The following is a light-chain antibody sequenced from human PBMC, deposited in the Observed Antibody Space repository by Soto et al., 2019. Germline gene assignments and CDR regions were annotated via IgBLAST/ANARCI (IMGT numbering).Light chain of an antibody. Sequence: QSALTQPPSASGSPGQSVPISCTGTSSDVGGYNYVSWYQQHPGKAPKLMIYEVSKRPSGVPDRFSGSKSGNTASLTVSGLQAEDEADYYCSSYAGSNIVVFGGGTKVTVL. CDR1: SSDVGGYNY. J-gene: IGLJ2*01. CDR3: SSYAGSNIVV. V-gene: IGLV2-8*01. CDR2: EVS.